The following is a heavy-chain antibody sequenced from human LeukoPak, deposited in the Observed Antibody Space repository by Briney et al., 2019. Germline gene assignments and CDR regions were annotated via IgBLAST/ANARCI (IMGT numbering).Heavy chain of an antibody. D-gene: IGHD6-13*01. CDR2: IKQDGSEK. CDR1: GFTFSSYW. CDR3: ARDALVRAYSSSWYLDAFDI. V-gene: IGHV3-7*01. Sequence: GGSLRLSCAASGFTFSSYWMSWVRQAPGKGLEWVANIKQDGSEKYYVDSVKGRFTISRDNSKNTLYLQMNSLRAEDTAVYYCARDALVRAYSSSWYLDAFDIWGQGTMVTVSS. J-gene: IGHJ3*02.